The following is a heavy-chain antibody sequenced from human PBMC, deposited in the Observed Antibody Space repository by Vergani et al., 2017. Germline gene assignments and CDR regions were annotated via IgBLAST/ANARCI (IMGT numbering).Heavy chain of an antibody. CDR3: VKDIAASGNYWYFDL. D-gene: IGHD6-13*01. J-gene: IGHJ2*01. CDR2: VKWNGDSS. Sequence: VQLVESGGGVVGRGGSLRLLCTVCVFTCGDYDEHWVRQAPGKGLEWVSRVKWNGDSSVYADSVKGRFTISRDNAKNSLYLQMNSLRAEDTALYYCVKDIAASGNYWYFDLWGRGTLVTVSS. V-gene: IGHV3-20*04. CDR1: VFTCGDYD.